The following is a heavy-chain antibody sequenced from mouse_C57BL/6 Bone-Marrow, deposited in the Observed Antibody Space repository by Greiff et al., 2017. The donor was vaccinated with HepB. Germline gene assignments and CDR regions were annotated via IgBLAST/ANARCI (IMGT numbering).Heavy chain of an antibody. J-gene: IGHJ3*01. CDR3: ARYYYSFAY. V-gene: IGHV1-69*01. CDR1: GYTFTSYW. D-gene: IGHD1-1*01. CDR2: IDPSDSYT. Sequence: VQLQQPGAELVMPGASVKLSCKASGYTFTSYWMHWVKQRPGQGLEWIGEIDPSDSYTNYNQKFKGKSTLTVDKSSSTAYMQLSSLTSEDSAVYYCARYYYSFAYWGQGTLVTVSA.